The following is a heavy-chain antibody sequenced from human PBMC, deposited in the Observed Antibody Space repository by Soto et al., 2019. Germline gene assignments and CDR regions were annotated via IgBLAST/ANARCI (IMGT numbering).Heavy chain of an antibody. D-gene: IGHD5-18*01. Sequence: EVQLLESGGGLVQPGGSLRLSCAASGFTFSSYAMSWVRQAPGKGLEWVSAISGSGGSTYYADSVKGRFTISRDNSKNTLYLQMNSLRAEDTAVYYCAKRGRHRDTAMVRAGFDYWGQGTLVTVSS. J-gene: IGHJ4*02. V-gene: IGHV3-23*01. CDR2: ISGSGGST. CDR1: GFTFSSYA. CDR3: AKRGRHRDTAMVRAGFDY.